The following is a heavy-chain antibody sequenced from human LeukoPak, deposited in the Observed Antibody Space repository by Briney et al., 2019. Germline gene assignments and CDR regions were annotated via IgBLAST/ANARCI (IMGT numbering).Heavy chain of an antibody. CDR2: IYTSGST. V-gene: IGHV4-4*07. D-gene: IGHD2-2*02. CDR1: GGSISSYY. J-gene: IGHJ5*02. CDR3: AREVIVVVPAAILGNWFDP. Sequence: PSETLSLTCTVSGGSISSYYWSWIRQPAGKGLEWIGRIYTSGSTNYNPSLKSRVTMSVDTSKNQFSLKLSSVTAADTAVYYCAREVIVVVPAAILGNWFDPWGQGTLVTVSS.